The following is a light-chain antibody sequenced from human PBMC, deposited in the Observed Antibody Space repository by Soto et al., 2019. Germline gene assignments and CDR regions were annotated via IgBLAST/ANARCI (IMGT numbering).Light chain of an antibody. CDR2: EVS. J-gene: IGLJ2*01. CDR1: SSDVGGYNY. Sequence: QSVLTQPPSASGSPGQSVTISCTRTSSDVGGYNYVSWYQQHPGKAPKLMIYEVSKRPSGVPDRFSGSKSGNTASLTVSGLHAEDEADYYCTSYAGRNSFVGFGGGTKLTVL. CDR3: TSYAGRNSFVG. V-gene: IGLV2-8*01.